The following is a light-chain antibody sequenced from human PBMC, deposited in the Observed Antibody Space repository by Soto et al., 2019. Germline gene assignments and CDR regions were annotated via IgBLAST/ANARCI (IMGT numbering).Light chain of an antibody. CDR3: QEYSRD. V-gene: IGKV1-5*01. CDR1: RNITFW. J-gene: IGKJ4*01. Sequence: DIQMTQSPSTLSASVGDRVTITCRASRNITFWLAWYQQKPGKAPKVLIYEASNLESGVPSRFSGSGSGTEFTLTISSLQPDDFATYYCQEYSRDFGGGTKVDIK. CDR2: EAS.